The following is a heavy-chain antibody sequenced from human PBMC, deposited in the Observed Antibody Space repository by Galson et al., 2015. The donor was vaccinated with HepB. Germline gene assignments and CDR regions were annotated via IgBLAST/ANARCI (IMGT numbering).Heavy chain of an antibody. V-gene: IGHV3-74*01. Sequence: SLRLSCAASGFTFSSYWMHWVRQAPGKGLVWVSRINSDVSITTYADSVTGRFTISRDNAKNTLYLQMNNLRPEDTAVYYCARPYGERIAFDIWGQGTMVIVSS. D-gene: IGHD3-10*01. J-gene: IGHJ3*02. CDR1: GFTFSSYW. CDR2: INSDVSIT. CDR3: ARPYGERIAFDI.